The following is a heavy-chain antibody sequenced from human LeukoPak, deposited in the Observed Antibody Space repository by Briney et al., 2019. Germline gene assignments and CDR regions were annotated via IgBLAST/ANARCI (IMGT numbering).Heavy chain of an antibody. CDR2: ISAYNGNT. D-gene: IGHD2-2*01. Sequence: ASVKVSCKASGYTFTSYGISWVRRAPGQGLEWMGWISAYNGNTNYAQKLQGRVTMTTDTSTSTAYMELRSLRSDDTAVYYCARESVPAASPLLDYWGQGTLVTVSS. CDR3: ARESVPAASPLLDY. CDR1: GYTFTSYG. V-gene: IGHV1-18*01. J-gene: IGHJ4*02.